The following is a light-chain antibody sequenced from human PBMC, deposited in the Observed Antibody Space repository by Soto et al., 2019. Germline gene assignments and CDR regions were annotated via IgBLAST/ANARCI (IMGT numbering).Light chain of an antibody. CDR2: GAS. CDR1: QNVRSD. V-gene: IGKV3D-15*01. J-gene: IGKJ4*01. Sequence: IVLTQSPCTLSLSAGEGAILSCRASQNVRSDSLVWYQHKNGQAPRVLIYGASTRATGIPARFSGSGYEAEFDLTISTLQSEDFAVYYCQQYSVWPLTFGGGTKVDIK. CDR3: QQYSVWPLT.